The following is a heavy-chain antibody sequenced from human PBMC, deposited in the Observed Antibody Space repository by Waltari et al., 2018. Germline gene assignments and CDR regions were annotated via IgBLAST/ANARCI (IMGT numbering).Heavy chain of an antibody. CDR1: GGSRTINRHS. Sequence: QLQLQESGPGLGKPSETLSLTCIVSGGSRTINRHSWAWIGQPPGPGLAWIGTMSYTGAPYSSPSLNSRVTLSRDTSKNHLSLKLGSVTAADTAVYYCATYIGASIGTAAFDVWGQGTMVTVSS. CDR3: ATYIGASIGTAAFDV. D-gene: IGHD5-12*01. J-gene: IGHJ3*01. CDR2: MSYTGAP. V-gene: IGHV4-39*02.